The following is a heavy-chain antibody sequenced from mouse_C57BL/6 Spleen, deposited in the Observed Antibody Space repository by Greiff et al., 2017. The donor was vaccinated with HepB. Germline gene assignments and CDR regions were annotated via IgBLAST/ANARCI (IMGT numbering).Heavy chain of an antibody. D-gene: IGHD1-1*01. CDR3: ARWRYYGSSYYFDY. CDR2: IYPGDGDT. CDR1: GYAFSSSW. J-gene: IGHJ2*01. V-gene: IGHV1-82*01. Sequence: QVQLQQSGPELVKPGASVKISCKASGYAFSSSWMNWVKQRPGKGLEWIGRIYPGDGDTNYNGKFKGKATLTADKSSSTAYMQLSSLTSEDSAVYFCARWRYYGSSYYFDYWGQGTTLTVSS.